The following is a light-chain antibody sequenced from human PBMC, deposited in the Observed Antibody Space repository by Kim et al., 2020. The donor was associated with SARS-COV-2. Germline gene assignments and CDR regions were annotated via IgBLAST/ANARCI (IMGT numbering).Light chain of an antibody. Sequence: ASVGDRVTIFCWASQSVRDSLAWYQQKPGKAPKLLIYDASRLQSGVSSRFSGSGSGTDFTLTISSLHPDDVATYYCQEYNSFFRYTFGQGTKLEI. J-gene: IGKJ2*01. CDR3: QEYNSFFRYT. V-gene: IGKV1-5*02. CDR1: QSVRDS. CDR2: DAS.